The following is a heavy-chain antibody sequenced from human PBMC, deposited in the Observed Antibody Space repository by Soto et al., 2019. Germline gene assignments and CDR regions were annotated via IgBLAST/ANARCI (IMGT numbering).Heavy chain of an antibody. CDR2: ISGSGGST. Sequence: EVQLLESGGGLVQPGGSLRLSCAASGFTFSSYAMSWVRQAPGKGLEWVSAISGSGGSTYYADSVKGRFTISRDNSQNTLDLQMNSRRAEDTAVYYCAPLRPKLLWFGELICWGQGTLVTVSS. D-gene: IGHD3-10*01. J-gene: IGHJ4*02. CDR1: GFTFSSYA. CDR3: APLRPKLLWFGELIC. V-gene: IGHV3-23*01.